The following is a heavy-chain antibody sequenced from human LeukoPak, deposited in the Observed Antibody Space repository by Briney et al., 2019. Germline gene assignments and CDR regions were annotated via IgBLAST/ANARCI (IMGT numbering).Heavy chain of an antibody. CDR3: ARKGVVENYDFWSGYPANYYYMDA. J-gene: IGHJ6*03. CDR2: IIPIFGTA. D-gene: IGHD3-3*01. Sequence: SVKVSCKASGGTFSSYAISWVRQAPGQGLEWMGGIIPIFGTANYAQKFQGRVTITADESTSTAYMELSSLRSEDTAVYYCARKGVVENYDFWSGYPANYYYMDAWGKGTTVTVSS. V-gene: IGHV1-69*13. CDR1: GGTFSSYA.